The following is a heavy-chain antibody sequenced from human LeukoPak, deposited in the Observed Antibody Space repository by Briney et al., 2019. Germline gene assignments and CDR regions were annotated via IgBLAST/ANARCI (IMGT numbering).Heavy chain of an antibody. Sequence: GGSLRLSCAASGFTFSSYSMNWVRQAPGKGLEWVSSISSSSSYIYYADSVKGRFTISRDNAKNSLYLQMNSLRAEDTAVYYCAKSVDYGDYRLDYWGQGTWSPSPQ. D-gene: IGHD4-17*01. CDR2: ISSSSSYI. V-gene: IGHV3-21*01. CDR3: AKSVDYGDYRLDY. CDR1: GFTFSSYS. J-gene: IGHJ4*02.